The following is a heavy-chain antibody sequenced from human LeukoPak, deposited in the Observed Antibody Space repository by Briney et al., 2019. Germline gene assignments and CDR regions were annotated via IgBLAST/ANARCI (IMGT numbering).Heavy chain of an antibody. J-gene: IGHJ5*02. CDR2: INPNSGGT. Sequence: ASVKVSCKASGYTFTGYYMHWVRQAPGQGLEWMGWINPNSGGTNYAQKFQGRVTMTRDTSISTAYMELSRLRSDDTAVYYCARSLTSMVRGVTRYNWFDPWGQGTLVTVSS. CDR3: ARSLTSMVRGVTRYNWFDP. CDR1: GYTFTGYY. V-gene: IGHV1-2*02. D-gene: IGHD3-10*01.